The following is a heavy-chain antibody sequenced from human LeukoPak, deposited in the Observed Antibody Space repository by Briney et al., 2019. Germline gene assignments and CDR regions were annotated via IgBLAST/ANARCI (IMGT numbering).Heavy chain of an antibody. Sequence: SQTLSLTCAISGDSVSSNSAAWTWIRQSPSRGLEWLGRTYYRSKWYNDYAVSVKSRITINPDTSKNQFSLQLNPVTPEDTAVYYCARGFGYSSGWIDYWGQGTLVTVSS. D-gene: IGHD6-19*01. CDR2: TYYRSKWYN. CDR3: ARGFGYSSGWIDY. J-gene: IGHJ4*02. CDR1: GDSVSSNSAA. V-gene: IGHV6-1*01.